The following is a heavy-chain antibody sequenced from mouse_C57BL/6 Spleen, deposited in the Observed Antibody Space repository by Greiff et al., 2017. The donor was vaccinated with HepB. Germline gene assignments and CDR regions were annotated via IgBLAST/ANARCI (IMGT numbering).Heavy chain of an antibody. V-gene: IGHV1-59*01. CDR1: GYTFTSYW. CDR3: ARVPLITTVVATDWYFDV. Sequence: QVQLQQPGAELVRPGTSVKLSCKASGYTFTSYWMHWVKQRPGQGLEWIGVIDPSDSYTNYNQKFKGKATLTVDTSSSTAYMQLSSLTSEDSAVYYCARVPLITTVVATDWYFDVWGTGTTVTVSS. D-gene: IGHD1-1*01. CDR2: IDPSDSYT. J-gene: IGHJ1*03.